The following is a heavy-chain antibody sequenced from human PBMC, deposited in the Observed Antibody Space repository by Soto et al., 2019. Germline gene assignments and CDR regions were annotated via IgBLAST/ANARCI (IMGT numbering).Heavy chain of an antibody. J-gene: IGHJ5*02. Sequence: GPEIKKPGASVKVSCKASGFSLSDDGINWMRQAPGQGLDWVGWISPYIDNTNYAQKFQDRVTLTTDTSTSTAYMELRSLRSDDTAVYYCATSEVTASMGGWFATWGQGTLVTVSA. CDR1: GFSLSDDG. CDR2: ISPYIDNT. V-gene: IGHV1-18*01. D-gene: IGHD2-2*01. CDR3: ATSEVTASMGGWFAT.